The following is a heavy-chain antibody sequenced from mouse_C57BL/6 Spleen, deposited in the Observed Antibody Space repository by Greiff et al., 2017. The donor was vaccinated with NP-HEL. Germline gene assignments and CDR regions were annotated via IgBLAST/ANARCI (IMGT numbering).Heavy chain of an antibody. J-gene: IGHJ2*01. CDR1: GYTFTSYW. CDR2: IDPSDSYT. CDR3: ARVGSLYSFDY. D-gene: IGHD1-1*02. Sequence: VQLQQPGAELVMPGASVKLSCKASGYTFTSYWMHWVKQRPGQGLEWIGEIDPSDSYTNYNQKFKGKSTLTVDKSSSTAYMQLSSLTSEDSAVYYCARVGSLYSFDYWGQGTTLTVSS. V-gene: IGHV1-69*01.